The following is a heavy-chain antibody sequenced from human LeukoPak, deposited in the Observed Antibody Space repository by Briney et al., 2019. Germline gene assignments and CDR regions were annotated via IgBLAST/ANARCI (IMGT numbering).Heavy chain of an antibody. Sequence: SETLSLTCAVYGGSFSGYYWSWIRQPPGKGLEWIGEINHSGSTNYNPSLKSRVTISVDTSKDQFSLKLSSVTAADTAVYYCAREERAVSYYFDYWGQGTLVTVSS. D-gene: IGHD2-8*01. J-gene: IGHJ4*02. CDR3: AREERAVSYYFDY. CDR2: INHSGST. V-gene: IGHV4-34*01. CDR1: GGSFSGYY.